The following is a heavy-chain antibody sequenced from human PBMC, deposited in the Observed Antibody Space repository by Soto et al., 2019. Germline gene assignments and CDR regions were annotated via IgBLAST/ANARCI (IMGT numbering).Heavy chain of an antibody. Sequence: QVQLVQSGAEVKKPGSSVKVSCKASGGTFSSYAISWGRQAPGQGLEWMGGIIPILGTANYAQKFQGRVTITADDYTNTAYMELSSLRSEDTQVYYCPSQVNPYYYDRSGYSNWFDPRGQGTLVTVSS. CDR3: PSQVNPYYYDRSGYSNWFDP. D-gene: IGHD3-22*01. V-gene: IGHV1-69*01. CDR1: GGTFSSYA. CDR2: IIPILGTA. J-gene: IGHJ5*02.